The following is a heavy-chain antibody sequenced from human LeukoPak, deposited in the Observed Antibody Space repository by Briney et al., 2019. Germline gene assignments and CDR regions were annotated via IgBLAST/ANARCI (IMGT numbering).Heavy chain of an antibody. CDR3: ARPGPIAVAGTGGWFDP. Sequence: SETLSLTCTVSGGSISSYYWSWIRQPPGKGLEWIGYIYYSGSTNYNPSLKSRVTISVDTSKNQFSLKLSSVTAADTAVYYCARPGPIAVAGTGGWFDPWGQGTLVTVSS. D-gene: IGHD6-19*01. CDR1: GGSISSYY. V-gene: IGHV4-59*08. J-gene: IGHJ5*02. CDR2: IYYSGST.